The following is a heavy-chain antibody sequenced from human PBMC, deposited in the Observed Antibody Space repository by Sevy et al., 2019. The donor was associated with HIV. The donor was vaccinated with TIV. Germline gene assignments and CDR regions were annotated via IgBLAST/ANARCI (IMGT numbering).Heavy chain of an antibody. CDR1: GYTFTSYG. CDR3: ARDCSSTSCPWYFDY. J-gene: IGHJ4*02. CDR2: ISAYNGNT. Sequence: ASVKVSCKASGYTFTSYGISWVRQAPGQGLEWMGWISAYNGNTNYAQKLQGRVTMTTDTSTSTAYMELRSLRSDDTAVYYCARDCSSTSCPWYFDYWGQGTLVTVSS. V-gene: IGHV1-18*01. D-gene: IGHD2-2*01.